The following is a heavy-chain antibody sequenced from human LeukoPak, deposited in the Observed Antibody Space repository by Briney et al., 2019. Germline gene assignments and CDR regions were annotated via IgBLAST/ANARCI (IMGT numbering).Heavy chain of an antibody. CDR2: ILNDGSQE. CDR3: ARDDALGDNALDI. D-gene: IGHD3-16*01. J-gene: IGHJ3*02. Sequence: GGSLRLSCAASGFTFSSYGMHWVRQAPGKGLEWVAVILNDGSQEKYAGSVKGRFTISRDNSKNTLFLQMNSLRAEDTAVYYCARDDALGDNALDIWGQGTMVTVSS. CDR1: GFTFSSYG. V-gene: IGHV3-33*01.